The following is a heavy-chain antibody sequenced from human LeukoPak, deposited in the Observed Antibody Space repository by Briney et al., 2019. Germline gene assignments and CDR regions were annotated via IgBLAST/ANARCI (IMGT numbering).Heavy chain of an antibody. D-gene: IGHD3-10*01. Sequence: GASVKVSCKASGYTFTGYYMHWVRQAPGQGLEWMGWINPNSGGASFAQKFQDWVTMTRDTSISTAYMELSRLRSDDTAVYYCARDLAPFGSGSPPLGYWGQGTLATVSS. CDR2: INPNSGGA. J-gene: IGHJ4*02. CDR3: ARDLAPFGSGSPPLGY. V-gene: IGHV1-2*04. CDR1: GYTFTGYY.